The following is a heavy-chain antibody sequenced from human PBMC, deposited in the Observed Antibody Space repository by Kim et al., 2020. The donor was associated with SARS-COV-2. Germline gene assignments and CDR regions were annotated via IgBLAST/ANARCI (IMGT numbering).Heavy chain of an antibody. J-gene: IGHJ4*02. CDR3: AKDRRLGISFGEFAHFDY. V-gene: IGHV3-23*01. Sequence: GRFTISMDNSKNTLYLQMNSLRAEDTAVYYCAKDRRLGISFGEFAHFDYWGQGTLVTVSS. D-gene: IGHD3-10*01.